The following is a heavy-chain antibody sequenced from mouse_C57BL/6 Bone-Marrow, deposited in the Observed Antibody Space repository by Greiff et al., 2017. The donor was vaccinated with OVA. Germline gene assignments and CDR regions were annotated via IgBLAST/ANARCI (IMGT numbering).Heavy chain of an antibody. D-gene: IGHD1-1*01. CDR3: ARYDGSSYYAMDY. J-gene: IGHJ4*01. V-gene: IGHV1-22*01. CDR2: INPNNGGT. CDR1: GYTFTDYN. Sequence: VQLQQSGPELVKPGASVKMSCKASGYTFTDYNMHWVKQSHGKSLEWIGYINPNNGGTSYNQKFKGKATLTVNKSSSTAYMELRSLTSEDSAVYYCARYDGSSYYAMDYWGQGTSVTVSS.